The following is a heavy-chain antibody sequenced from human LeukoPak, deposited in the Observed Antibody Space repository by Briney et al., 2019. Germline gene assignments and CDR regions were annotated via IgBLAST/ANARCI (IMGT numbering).Heavy chain of an antibody. CDR2: IIPIFGTT. Sequence: SVKVSCKASGGTFSTYGISWVRQAPGQGLEWMGGIIPIFGTTNYAQKFQGRVTITADESTSTAYMELSSLRSEDTAVYYCARGPSSGWNFDYWGQGTLVTVSS. CDR3: ARGPSSGWNFDY. V-gene: IGHV1-69*13. J-gene: IGHJ4*02. D-gene: IGHD6-19*01. CDR1: GGTFSTYG.